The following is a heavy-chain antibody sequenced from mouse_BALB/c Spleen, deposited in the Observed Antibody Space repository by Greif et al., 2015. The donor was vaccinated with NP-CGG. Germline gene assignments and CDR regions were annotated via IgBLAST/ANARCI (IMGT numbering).Heavy chain of an antibody. V-gene: IGHV1S126*01. Sequence: QVQLKQSGPQLVRPGASVKISCKASGYSFTSYWMHWVKQRPGQGLEWIGMIDPSDSETRLNQKFKDKTTLTVDKSSSTAYMQLSSPTSEDSAVYYCARGGDDGFDYWGQGTTLTVSS. CDR1: GYSFTSYW. D-gene: IGHD2-12*01. J-gene: IGHJ2*01. CDR3: ARGGDDGFDY. CDR2: IDPSDSET.